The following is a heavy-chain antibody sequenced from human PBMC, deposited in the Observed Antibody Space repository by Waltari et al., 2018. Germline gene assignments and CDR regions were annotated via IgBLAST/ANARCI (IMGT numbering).Heavy chain of an antibody. CDR1: GDSMSSTDW. CDR3: ARDRGRGIYLDT. J-gene: IGHJ5*02. CDR2: VHHSGKT. V-gene: IGHV4-4*02. Sequence: QLQLQESGPGLVKPSGTLSLSCAVSGDSMSSTDWWSWVRQSPQKGLEWLGQVHHSGKTNDNPSFASRVTVSVDTSNNQFSLRLTSATAADTAIYYCARDRGRGIYLDTWGPGTLVTVSP. D-gene: IGHD1-26*01.